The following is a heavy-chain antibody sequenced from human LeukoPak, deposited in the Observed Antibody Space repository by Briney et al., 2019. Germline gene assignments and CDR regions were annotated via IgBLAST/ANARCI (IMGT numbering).Heavy chain of an antibody. CDR1: GGSISSYY. Sequence: SETLSLTCTVSGGSISSYYWSWLRQPPGKGLEWIGYIYYSGSTNYNPSLKSRVTISVDTSKNQFSLKLSSVTAADTAVYYCARDSRYYPYGMDVWGQGTTVTVSS. V-gene: IGHV4-59*01. CDR3: ARDSRYYPYGMDV. CDR2: IYYSGST. J-gene: IGHJ6*02.